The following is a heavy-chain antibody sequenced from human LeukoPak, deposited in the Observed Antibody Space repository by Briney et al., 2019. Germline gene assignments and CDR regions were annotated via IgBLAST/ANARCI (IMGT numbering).Heavy chain of an antibody. CDR3: ARDFAYCGGDCYSLELVYFDY. V-gene: IGHV1-18*01. CDR2: ISAYNGNT. CDR1: GYTFTSYG. J-gene: IGHJ4*02. Sequence: ASVKVSCKASGYTFTSYGISWVRRAPGQGLEWMGWISAYNGNTNYAQKLQGRVTMTTDTSTSTAYMELRSLRSDDTAVYYCARDFAYCGGDCYSLELVYFDYWGQGTLVTVSS. D-gene: IGHD2-21*02.